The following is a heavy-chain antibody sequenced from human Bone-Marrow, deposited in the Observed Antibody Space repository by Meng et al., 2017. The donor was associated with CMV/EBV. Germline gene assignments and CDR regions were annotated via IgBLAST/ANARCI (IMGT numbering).Heavy chain of an antibody. Sequence: ASVKVSCKASGYTFTGYYMHWVRQAPGQGLEWMGWINPNSGNTGYAQKFQGRVTMTRNTSISTAYMELSSLRSEDTAVYYCARGWTTVVTGPYDDYWGQGTLVTVSS. CDR3: ARGWTTVVTGPYDDY. J-gene: IGHJ4*02. CDR1: GYTFTGYY. V-gene: IGHV1-8*02. CDR2: INPNSGNT. D-gene: IGHD4-23*01.